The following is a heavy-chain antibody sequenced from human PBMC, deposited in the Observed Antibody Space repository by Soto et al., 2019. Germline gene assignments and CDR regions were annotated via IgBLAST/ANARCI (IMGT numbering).Heavy chain of an antibody. D-gene: IGHD4-17*01. J-gene: IGHJ4*02. CDR1: CGSISRFY. CDR2: IYYRGST. Sequence: ATLPLTCTVSCGSISRFYWSWIRQPPGKGLEWIGYIYYRGSTNYSPSLKSRCTISVDTSKNHCSLKLSAVTAADTAVYYCARHYGEYVWYFDYWGQGTLVTVSS. V-gene: IGHV4-59*01. CDR3: ARHYGEYVWYFDY.